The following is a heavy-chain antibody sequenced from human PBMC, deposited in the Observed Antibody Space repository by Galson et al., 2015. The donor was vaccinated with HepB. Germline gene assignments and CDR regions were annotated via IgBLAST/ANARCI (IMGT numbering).Heavy chain of an antibody. CDR3: ARGSPTYAMAFDI. J-gene: IGHJ3*02. CDR1: GFTFSSYA. V-gene: IGHV3-30-3*01. D-gene: IGHD2-8*01. Sequence: SLRLSCAASGFTFSSYAMHWVRQAPGKGLEWLAVISYDGSNKYYADSVKGRFTISRDNSKNTLYLQMNSLRAEDTAVYYCARGSPTYAMAFDIWGQGTMVTVSS. CDR2: ISYDGSNK.